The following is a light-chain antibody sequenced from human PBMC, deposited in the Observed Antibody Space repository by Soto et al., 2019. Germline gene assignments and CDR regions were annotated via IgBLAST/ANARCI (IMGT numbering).Light chain of an antibody. CDR1: QSVSSY. J-gene: IGKJ5*01. Sequence: EIMMTQSPATLSVAAGERTTLSCRASQSVSSYLAWYQQKPGQAPRLLIYDASNRATGIPARFSGSGSGTDFTLTISSLEPEDFAVYYCQQRSNWINFGQGTRLEIK. V-gene: IGKV3-11*01. CDR3: QQRSNWIN. CDR2: DAS.